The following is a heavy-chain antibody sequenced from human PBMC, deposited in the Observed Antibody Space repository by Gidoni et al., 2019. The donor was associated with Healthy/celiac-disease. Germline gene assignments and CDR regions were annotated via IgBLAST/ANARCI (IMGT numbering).Heavy chain of an antibody. CDR1: GFTFSSYG. Sequence: QVQMVESGGGVDQHGRSRRLYWAASGFTFSSYGMHWVRQAPGTGLEWVAVISYDGSNKYYADSVKGRFTISRDNSKNTLYLQMNSLRAEDSAVYYCARAGYSSSWSFDYWGQGTLVTVSS. CDR2: ISYDGSNK. D-gene: IGHD6-13*01. J-gene: IGHJ4*02. V-gene: IGHV3-30*19. CDR3: ARAGYSSSWSFDY.